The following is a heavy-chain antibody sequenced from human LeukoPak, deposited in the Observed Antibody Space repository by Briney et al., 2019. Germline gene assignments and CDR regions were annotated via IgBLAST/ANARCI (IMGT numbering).Heavy chain of an antibody. J-gene: IGHJ4*02. V-gene: IGHV3-13*01. CDR1: GFTFSSYD. D-gene: IGHD7-27*01. CDR2: IGTAGDT. Sequence: PGWSLRLSCAASGFTFSSYDMHWVRQATGKGLEWVSAIGTAGDTYYPGSVKGRFTISRENAKNSLYLQMNSLRAEDTAVYYCARDLLGMRDYWGQGTLVTVSS. CDR3: ARDLLGMRDY.